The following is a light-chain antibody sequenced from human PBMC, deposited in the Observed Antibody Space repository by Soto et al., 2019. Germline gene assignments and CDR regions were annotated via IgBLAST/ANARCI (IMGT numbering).Light chain of an antibody. V-gene: IGKV3-20*01. Sequence: EIVLTQSPGTLSLSPGERATLSCRASQSVSSNYLAWYQQKPGQAPRLLIYGASSRATGIPDRFSGSGSGTDFTLTIRRLEPEDFAVYYCQQYGSSYPWTLGQGTKV. CDR1: QSVSSNY. CDR2: GAS. CDR3: QQYGSSYPWT. J-gene: IGKJ1*01.